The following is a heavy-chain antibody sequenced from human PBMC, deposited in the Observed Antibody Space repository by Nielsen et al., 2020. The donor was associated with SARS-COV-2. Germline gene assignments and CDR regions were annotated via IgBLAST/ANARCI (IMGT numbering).Heavy chain of an antibody. Sequence: GESLKISCAASGFTFSRSWMSWVRQAPGKGLAWVTNIKQDGSEKYYVDSVKGRFTISRDDAKKSLSLQMNSLRTEDTAVYFCARIFGGADVFDIWGQGTMVTVSS. V-gene: IGHV3-7*03. CDR1: GFTFSRSW. CDR3: ARIFGGADVFDI. CDR2: IKQDGSEK. J-gene: IGHJ3*02. D-gene: IGHD2-21*02.